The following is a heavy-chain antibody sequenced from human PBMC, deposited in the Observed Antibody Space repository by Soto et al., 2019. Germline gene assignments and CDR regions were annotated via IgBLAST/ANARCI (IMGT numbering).Heavy chain of an antibody. CDR2: IKQDGSEK. V-gene: IGHV3-7*05. J-gene: IGHJ6*02. CDR1: GFTFSSYW. CDR3: ASGGIAVAGTYFYYYGMDV. Sequence: GGSLRLSCAASGFTFSSYWMSWVRQAPGKGLEWVANIKQDGSEKYYVESVKGRFTISRDNAKNSLYLQMNSLRAEDTAVYYCASGGIAVAGTYFYYYGMDVWGQGTTVTVSS. D-gene: IGHD6-19*01.